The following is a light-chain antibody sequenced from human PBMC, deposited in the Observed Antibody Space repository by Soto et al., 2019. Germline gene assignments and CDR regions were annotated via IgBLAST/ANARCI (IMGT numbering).Light chain of an antibody. CDR3: CSYAGSSTVV. CDR2: EGS. Sequence: QSALTQPASVCGSPGQSITISCTGTSSDVGSYNLVSWYQQHPGKAPKLMIYEGSKRPSGVSNRFSGSKSGKTASLTISGLQAEDEADYYCCSYAGSSTVVFGGGTKLTVL. V-gene: IGLV2-23*01. CDR1: SSDVGSYNL. J-gene: IGLJ2*01.